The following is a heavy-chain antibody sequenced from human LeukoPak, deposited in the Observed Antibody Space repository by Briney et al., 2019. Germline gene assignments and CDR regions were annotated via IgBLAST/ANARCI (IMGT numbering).Heavy chain of an antibody. CDR1: GGSVSSGSYY. J-gene: IGHJ5*02. D-gene: IGHD4-17*01. CDR3: ARVYGDYAEDWLDP. Sequence: SETLSLTCTVSGGSVSSGSYYWSWIRQPPGKGLEWIGYIYYSGSTNYNPSLKSRVIISVDTSKNQFSLKLSSVTAADTAVYYCARVYGDYAEDWLDPWGQGTLVTVSS. CDR2: IYYSGST. V-gene: IGHV4-61*01.